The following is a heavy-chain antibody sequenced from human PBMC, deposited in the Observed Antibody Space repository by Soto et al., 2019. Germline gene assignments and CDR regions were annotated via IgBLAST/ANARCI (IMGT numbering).Heavy chain of an antibody. CDR2: ISTRGGTI. CDR1: GFTFSDYY. J-gene: IGHJ4*02. Sequence: LRLSCAASGFTFSDYYMSWIRQAPGKGLEWVSSISTRGGTIYYADSVRGRFTISRDNAKNSLFLQMSSLRAEDTAVYYCARDPLETVSTPFDYWGQGTLVTVSS. D-gene: IGHD3-3*01. V-gene: IGHV3-11*01. CDR3: ARDPLETVSTPFDY.